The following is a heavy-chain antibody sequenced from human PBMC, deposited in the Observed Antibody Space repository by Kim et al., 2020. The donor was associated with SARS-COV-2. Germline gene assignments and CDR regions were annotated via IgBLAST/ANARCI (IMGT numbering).Heavy chain of an antibody. Sequence: SVKVSCKASGGTFSSYAISWVRQAPGQGLEWMGGIIPIFGTANYAQKFQGRVTITADESTSTAYMELSSLRSEDTAVYYCARVGKDYGGNPLDYWGQGTLVTVSS. CDR1: GGTFSSYA. CDR2: IIPIFGTA. D-gene: IGHD4-17*01. CDR3: ARVGKDYGGNPLDY. V-gene: IGHV1-69*13. J-gene: IGHJ4*02.